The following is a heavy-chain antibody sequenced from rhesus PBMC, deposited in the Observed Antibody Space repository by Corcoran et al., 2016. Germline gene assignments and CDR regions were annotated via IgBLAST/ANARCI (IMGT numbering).Heavy chain of an antibody. D-gene: IGHD3-28*01. CDR2: IYGNSAST. CDR3: ARATPYYYDSGPRFDV. CDR1: GGSISGYYY. V-gene: IGHV4-73*01. J-gene: IGHJ5-1*01. Sequence: QVQLQQWGEGLVKPSETLSLTCAVYGGSISGYYYWSWIRQPPGKRLEWIGYIYGNSASTNYNPSLKNRVTISKDTSKNQFSLKLSSVTAADTAVYYCARATPYYYDSGPRFDVWGPGVLVTVSS.